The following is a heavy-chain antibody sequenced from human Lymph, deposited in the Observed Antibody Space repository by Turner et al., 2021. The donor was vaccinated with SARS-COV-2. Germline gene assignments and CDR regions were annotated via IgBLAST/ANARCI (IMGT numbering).Heavy chain of an antibody. CDR3: ARVLCSGGGCYYYGMDV. J-gene: IGHJ6*02. CDR2: FDPEDGKT. V-gene: IGHV1-24*01. CDR1: GYTLTELS. D-gene: IGHD2-15*01. Sequence: QVQLVQSGAEVKKPGASVKISCKVFGYTLTELSMHWVRQAPGKGLEWMGGFDPEDGKTIYAQKFQGRVTMTEDTSTDTAYMELSSLRSEDTAVYFCARVLCSGGGCYYYGMDVWGQGTTVTVSS.